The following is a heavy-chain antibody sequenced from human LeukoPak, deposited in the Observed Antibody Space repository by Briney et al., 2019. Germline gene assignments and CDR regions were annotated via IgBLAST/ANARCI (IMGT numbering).Heavy chain of an antibody. Sequence: PGGSLRLSCAASGFTFSRYWMHWVRQAPGKGLVWVSRINGDGSTTSYADSVKGGFTISRDNAKNTLYLQMNSLRAEATAVYYCATGNYYDSRGYYTFGHWGQGTLVTVSS. D-gene: IGHD3-22*01. CDR3: ATGNYYDSRGYYTFGH. CDR2: INGDGSTT. J-gene: IGHJ1*01. CDR1: GFTFSRYW. V-gene: IGHV3-74*01.